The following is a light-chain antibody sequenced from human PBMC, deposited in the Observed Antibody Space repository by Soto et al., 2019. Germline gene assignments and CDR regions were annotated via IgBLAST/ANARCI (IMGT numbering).Light chain of an antibody. Sequence: DIPMTQSPATLSASVGDRVTITCRASQSVSSWLAWYQQTVGKAPNLLIYDASTLGSGVPSRFSGSGSGTEFTLTISNVQPEDFASYHCQQYYGYPVTFGQGTKLEIK. CDR1: QSVSSW. CDR3: QQYYGYPVT. J-gene: IGKJ2*01. V-gene: IGKV1-5*01. CDR2: DAS.